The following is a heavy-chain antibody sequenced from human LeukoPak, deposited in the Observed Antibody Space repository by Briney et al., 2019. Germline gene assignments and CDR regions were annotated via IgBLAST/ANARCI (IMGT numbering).Heavy chain of an antibody. CDR3: ARGHDDWPGNYFEY. CDR2: ISGNGMIT. J-gene: IGHJ4*02. V-gene: IGHV3-23*01. CDR1: GFTFSHYG. D-gene: IGHD3-9*01. Sequence: PGGSLRLSCAASGFTFSHYGMNWVRQAPGKGLEWVSSISGNGMITNYADSVKGRLSSYRDNSNNILHLQIYSLRAEDTAVYYCARGHDDWPGNYFEYWGLGTLVSVSS.